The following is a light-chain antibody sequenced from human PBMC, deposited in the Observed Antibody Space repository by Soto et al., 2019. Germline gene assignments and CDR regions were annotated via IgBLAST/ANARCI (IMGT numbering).Light chain of an antibody. Sequence: IGMTQSPAPLSVSPGERATLSCRASQSVSSNLAWYQQKPGQAPRLLIYGASTRATGIPARFSGSGSGTEFTLTISSLQSEDFAVYYCQQYNNWPPWTFGQGTKVDIK. J-gene: IGKJ1*01. CDR2: GAS. CDR3: QQYNNWPPWT. V-gene: IGKV3-15*01. CDR1: QSVSSN.